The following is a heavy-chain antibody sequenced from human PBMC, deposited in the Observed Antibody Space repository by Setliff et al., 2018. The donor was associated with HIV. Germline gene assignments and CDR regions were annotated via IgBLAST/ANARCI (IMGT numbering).Heavy chain of an antibody. Sequence: PSETLSLTCEVSGAPVTDSNWWNWVRQPPGKGLEWIGEAYHTGSTNYSPSLERRVTIPVDTSKNQFSLALTSVTAADTAVYYCARDFTGGDGYNFWDYWGQGTLVTVSS. V-gene: IGHV4-4*02. CDR2: AYHTGST. D-gene: IGHD3-3*01. CDR1: GAPVTDSNW. CDR3: ARDFTGGDGYNFWDY. J-gene: IGHJ4*02.